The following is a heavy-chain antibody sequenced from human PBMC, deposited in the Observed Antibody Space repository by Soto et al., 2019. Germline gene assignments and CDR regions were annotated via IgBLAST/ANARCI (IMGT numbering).Heavy chain of an antibody. V-gene: IGHV3-49*03. CDR1: GFTFGDYA. Sequence: GVSLRLSFTASGFTFGDYAMIWLRPAPGKGLEWVGFITSKAYGGTTEYAASVKGRFTISRDDSKSIAYLQMNSLKTDDTAVYYCSRVPPNNRGAPLDYWGQGTLVTVSS. D-gene: IGHD3-10*01. CDR3: SRVPPNNRGAPLDY. J-gene: IGHJ4*02. CDR2: ITSKAYGGTT.